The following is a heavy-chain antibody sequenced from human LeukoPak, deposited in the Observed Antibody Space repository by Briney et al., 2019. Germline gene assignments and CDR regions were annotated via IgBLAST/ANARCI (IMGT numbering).Heavy chain of an antibody. J-gene: IGHJ4*02. CDR1: GFTFTKAY. CDR3: AKGAWGTVLDY. Sequence: GGSLRLSCAASGFTFTKAYMSWVRQSPGKGLEWVATISGSGDSTYYTESVKGRFTISRDNSRNTVYLQLNSLRVEDTAIYYCAKGAWGTVLDYWGQGTQVTVSS. V-gene: IGHV3-23*01. D-gene: IGHD3-16*01. CDR2: ISGSGDST.